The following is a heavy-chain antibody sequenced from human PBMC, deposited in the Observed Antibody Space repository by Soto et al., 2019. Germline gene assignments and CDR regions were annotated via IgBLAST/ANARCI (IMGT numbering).Heavy chain of an antibody. CDR2: IYWNDDK. J-gene: IGHJ4*02. CDR1: GFSLSTSGVG. D-gene: IGHD3-22*01. Sequence: QITLKESGPTLVKPTQTLTLTCTFSGFSLSTSGVGVGWIRQPPGKALEWLALIYWNDDKRYSPSLKSRLTIPKTTSKNQVVLTMPNMNPVETPTYSLPNSGWGSFDSGGYSPRNWAQGPLAPVSS. CDR3: PNSGWGSFDSGGYSPRN. V-gene: IGHV2-5*01.